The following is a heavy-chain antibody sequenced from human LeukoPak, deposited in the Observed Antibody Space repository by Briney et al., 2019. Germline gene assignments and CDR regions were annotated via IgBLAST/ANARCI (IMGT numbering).Heavy chain of an antibody. CDR2: INHSGST. CDR1: GGSFSGYY. V-gene: IGHV4-34*01. J-gene: IGHJ4*02. D-gene: IGHD3-10*01. CDR3: ARAIRHFYGSGSYYGGPFDY. Sequence: SETLSLTCGVSGGSFSGYYWSWIRQPPGKGLEWIGEINHSGSTNYNPSLKSRVTISVDTSKNQFSLKLSSVTAADTAVYYCARAIRHFYGSGSYYGGPFDYWGQGTLVTVSS.